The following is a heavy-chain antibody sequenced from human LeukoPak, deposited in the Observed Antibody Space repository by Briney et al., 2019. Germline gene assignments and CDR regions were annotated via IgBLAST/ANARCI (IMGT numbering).Heavy chain of an antibody. Sequence: PSETLSLTCAVSGGSISSSNWWSWVRQPPGKGLEWIGEIDHSGSTNYNPSLKSRVTISVVTSKNQFSLKLTSVTAADTAVYYCATDYGDFGGLDYWGQGTLVTVSS. CDR2: IDHSGST. CDR3: ATDYGDFGGLDY. CDR1: GGSISSSNW. V-gene: IGHV4-4*02. D-gene: IGHD4-17*01. J-gene: IGHJ4*02.